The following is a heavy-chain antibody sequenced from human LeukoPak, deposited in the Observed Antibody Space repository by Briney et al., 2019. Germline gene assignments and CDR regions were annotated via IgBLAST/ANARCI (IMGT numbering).Heavy chain of an antibody. D-gene: IGHD5-12*01. CDR2: FDPEDGET. V-gene: IGHV1-24*01. Sequence: EASVKVSCKVSGYTLTELSMHWVRQAPGKGLEWMGGFDPEDGETIYAQKFQGRVTMTEDTSTDTAYMELSSLRSEDTAVYYCATGPYSGYITYFDYWGQGTLVTVSS. J-gene: IGHJ4*02. CDR1: GYTLTELS. CDR3: ATGPYSGYITYFDY.